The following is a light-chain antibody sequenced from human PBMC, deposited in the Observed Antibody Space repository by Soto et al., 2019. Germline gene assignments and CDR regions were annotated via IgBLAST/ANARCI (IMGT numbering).Light chain of an antibody. Sequence: QSVLTQPPSASGSPVQSVTISCTGTNSDVGGYNYVSWYQQYPGKAPKLIIYEVNERPSGVPDRFSGSKPGNTASLTVSGLQTADEADYYCSSYAGSNWYVFGTGTKVTVL. V-gene: IGLV2-8*01. CDR3: SSYAGSNWYV. CDR1: NSDVGGYNY. J-gene: IGLJ1*01. CDR2: EVN.